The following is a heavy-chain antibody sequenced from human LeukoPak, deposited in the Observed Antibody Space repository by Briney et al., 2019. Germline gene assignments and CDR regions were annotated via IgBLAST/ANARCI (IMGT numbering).Heavy chain of an antibody. D-gene: IGHD2-21*01. CDR2: IYYSGST. CDR3: ASFYQAYYFDY. J-gene: IGHJ4*02. Sequence: SQTLSLTCTVSGGSISSGDYYWSWVRQPPGKGLEWIGYIYYSGSTYYSPSLKSRVTISVDTSKNQFSLKLSSVTAADTAVYFCASFYQAYYFDYWGQGTLVTVSS. CDR1: GGSISSGDYY. V-gene: IGHV4-30-4*01.